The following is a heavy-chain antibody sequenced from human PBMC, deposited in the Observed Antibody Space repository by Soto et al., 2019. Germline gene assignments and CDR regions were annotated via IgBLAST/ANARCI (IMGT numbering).Heavy chain of an antibody. V-gene: IGHV1-69*09. J-gene: IGHJ1*01. Sequence: QVVLLQSGADVKEPGSSVNISCKTFGDVFSTDTINWVRQAPGQGLLWMGSIIPFLNLSNIEPTFMDRLSITADESTGTAYLKLRDMTREDTAIYFCATLGAETEHRGHGIRITVSS. CDR2: IIPFLNLS. CDR1: GDVFSTDT. D-gene: IGHD3-16*01. CDR3: ATLGAETEH.